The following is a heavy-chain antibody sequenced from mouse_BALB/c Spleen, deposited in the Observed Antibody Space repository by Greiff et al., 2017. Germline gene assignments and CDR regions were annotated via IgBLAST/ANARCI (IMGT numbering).Heavy chain of an antibody. Sequence: EVQGVESGGGLVKPGGSLKLSCAASGFTFSSYTMSWVRQTPEKRLEWVATISSGGGNTYYPDSVKGRFTISRDNAKNNLYLQMSSLRSEDTALYYCARYFYDGAMDYWGQGTSVTVSS. CDR3: ARYFYDGAMDY. CDR1: GFTFSSYT. CDR2: ISSGGGNT. V-gene: IGHV5-9*03. D-gene: IGHD2-3*01. J-gene: IGHJ4*01.